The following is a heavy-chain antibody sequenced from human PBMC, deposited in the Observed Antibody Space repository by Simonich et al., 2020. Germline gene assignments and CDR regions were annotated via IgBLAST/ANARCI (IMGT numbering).Heavy chain of an antibody. CDR2: IYYSGST. J-gene: IGHJ4*02. V-gene: IGHV4-39*01. CDR3: ATQVDKTGEIDY. D-gene: IGHD7-27*01. CDR1: GGSISSSSYY. Sequence: QLKLQESGPGLVKPSETLSLTCTVSGGSISSSSYYWGWIRQPPGKGLGWIGSIYYSGSTYYNPALKGRFTKSVDTSKTQFSLKLISVTAADTAVDYCATQVDKTGEIDYWGQGTLVTVSS.